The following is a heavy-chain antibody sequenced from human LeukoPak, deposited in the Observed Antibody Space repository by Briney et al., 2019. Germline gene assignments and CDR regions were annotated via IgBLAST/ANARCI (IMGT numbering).Heavy chain of an antibody. CDR1: GFTFSSYV. CDR2: ISYDGSNE. CDR3: ARVVDGSVDY. Sequence: GGSLRLSCAASGFTFSSYVMHWVRRAPGKGLEWVAIISYDGSNEYYADSVKGRFTISRDNSKNTLYLQMNSLRAADTAVYYCARVVDGSVDYWGQGTLVTVSS. V-gene: IGHV3-30*04. D-gene: IGHD5-24*01. J-gene: IGHJ4*02.